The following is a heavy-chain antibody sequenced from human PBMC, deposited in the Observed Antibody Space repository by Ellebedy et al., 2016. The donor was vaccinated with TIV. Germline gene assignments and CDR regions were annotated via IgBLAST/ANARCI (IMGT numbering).Heavy chain of an antibody. CDR2: IYYSGST. CDR3: ARGVREYQLPLGWFNP. CDR1: GGSISSGGYY. J-gene: IGHJ5*02. V-gene: IGHV4-31*03. D-gene: IGHD2-2*01. Sequence: SETLSLXCTVSGGSISSGGYYWSWIRQHPGKGLEWIGYIYYSGSTYYNPSLKSRVTISVDTSKNQFSLKLSSVTAADTAVYYCARGVREYQLPLGWFNPWGQGTLVTVSS.